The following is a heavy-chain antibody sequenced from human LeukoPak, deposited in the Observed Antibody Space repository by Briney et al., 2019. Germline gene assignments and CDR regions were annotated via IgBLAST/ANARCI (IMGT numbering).Heavy chain of an antibody. CDR1: GGSFSGYY. CDR2: IYSSGST. J-gene: IGHJ4*02. V-gene: IGHV4-34*01. CDR3: AKGGGYGLIDY. Sequence: SETLSLTCAVYGGSFSGYYWGWIRQPPGKGLEWIGSIYSSGSTYYNASLQSRVTISIETSKNQISLRLNSVTAADTAMYYCAKGGGYGLIDYWGQGTLVTVSS. D-gene: IGHD1-26*01.